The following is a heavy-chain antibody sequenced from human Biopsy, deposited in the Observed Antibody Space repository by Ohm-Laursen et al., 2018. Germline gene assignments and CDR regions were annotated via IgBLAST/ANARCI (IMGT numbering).Heavy chain of an antibody. CDR2: FAPENGKT. CDR1: GYTLTELS. V-gene: IGHV1-24*01. CDR3: AADINVWNVNC. Sequence: ASVKVSCKASGYTLTELSMHWVRQAPGRGLEWMGGFAPENGKTVYAQNFQARVSMTEDTSTDTAYMELRSLRSEDTAVYYCAADINVWNVNCWGQGTQVTVSS. D-gene: IGHD1-1*01. J-gene: IGHJ4*02.